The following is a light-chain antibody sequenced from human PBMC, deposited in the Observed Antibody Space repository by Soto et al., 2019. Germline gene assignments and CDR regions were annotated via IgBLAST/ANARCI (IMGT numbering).Light chain of an antibody. J-gene: IGKJ3*01. CDR3: QHLNSYTLT. V-gene: IGKV1-9*01. Sequence: DIQLTQSPSFLSASVGDRVTITCGASQGISSYLAWYQQKPGKAPKLLIYAASTLQSGVPSRFNGSGSGTEFTLPINSMQPKYFAPYYCQHLNSYTLTFGPGTKVEIK. CDR1: QGISSY. CDR2: AAS.